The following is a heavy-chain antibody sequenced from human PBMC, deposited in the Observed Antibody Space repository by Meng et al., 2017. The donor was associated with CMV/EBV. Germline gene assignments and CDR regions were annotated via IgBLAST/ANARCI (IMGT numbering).Heavy chain of an antibody. V-gene: IGHV3-21*01. Sequence: GESLNISCAASGFDFSNHIMNWVRQAPGKGLEWVSSISGSSTYTHYADSVKGRFTISRDNARNSLSLEMTSLRAEDTAVYYCARDIAAAGTYYYFFAMDVWGQGTTVTVSS. CDR1: GFDFSNHI. CDR3: ARDIAAAGTYYYFFAMDV. D-gene: IGHD6-13*01. CDR2: ISGSSTYT. J-gene: IGHJ6*02.